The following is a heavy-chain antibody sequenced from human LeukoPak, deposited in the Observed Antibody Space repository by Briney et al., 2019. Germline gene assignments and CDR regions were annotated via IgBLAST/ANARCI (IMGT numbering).Heavy chain of an antibody. J-gene: IGHJ4*02. D-gene: IGHD4-17*01. CDR1: GGSISSSSYY. CDR2: IYYSGST. Sequence: SETLSLTCTVSGGSISSSSYYWGWIRQPPGKGLEWIGSIYYSGSTYYNPSLKSRVTISVDTSKNQFSLKLSSVTAADPAVYFFATQETTADYWGQGALVTVCS. V-gene: IGHV4-39*01. CDR3: ATQETTADY.